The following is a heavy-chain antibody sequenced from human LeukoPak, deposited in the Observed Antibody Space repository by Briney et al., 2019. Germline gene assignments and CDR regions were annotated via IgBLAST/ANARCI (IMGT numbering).Heavy chain of an antibody. Sequence: PSETLSLTCTVSGGSVSSYYWSWIRQPPGKGLEWIGSIYHSGSTYYNPSLKSRVTISVDTSKNQFSLKLSSVTAADTAVYYCARDPYEFRQQLVLWFDPWGQGTLVTVSS. V-gene: IGHV4-38-2*02. CDR3: ARDPYEFRQQLVLWFDP. D-gene: IGHD6-13*01. CDR1: GGSVSSYY. J-gene: IGHJ5*02. CDR2: IYHSGST.